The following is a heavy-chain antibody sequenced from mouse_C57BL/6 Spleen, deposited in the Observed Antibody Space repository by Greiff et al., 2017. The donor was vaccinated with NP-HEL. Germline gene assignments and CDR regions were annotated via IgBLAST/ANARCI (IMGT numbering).Heavy chain of an antibody. D-gene: IGHD3-2*02. CDR3: ARDPSSGLDY. CDR1: GYTFTDYN. Sequence: EVKLQESGPELVKPGASVKMSCKASGYTFTDYNMHWVKQSHGKSLEWIGYINPNNGGTSYNQKFKGKATLTVNKSSSTAYMELRSLTSEDSAVYYCARDPSSGLDYWGQGTTLTVSS. V-gene: IGHV1-22*01. CDR2: INPNNGGT. J-gene: IGHJ2*01.